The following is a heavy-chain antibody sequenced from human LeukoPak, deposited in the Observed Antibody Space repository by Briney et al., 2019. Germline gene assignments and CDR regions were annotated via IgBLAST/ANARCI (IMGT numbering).Heavy chain of an antibody. D-gene: IGHD2-21*01. V-gene: IGHV3-53*01. CDR2: IYGGGST. CDR1: GFTVRSNY. J-gene: IGHJ4*02. Sequence: GGSLRLSCAASGFTVRSNYMSWVRQAPGEGRECVSLIYGGGSTNNDKSVKGPFTISSDNSKNTIYLQLTGLRVKDTAVYYCASKGQYCGTLTCKDYWGRGTLVTVSS. CDR3: ASKGQYCGTLTCKDY.